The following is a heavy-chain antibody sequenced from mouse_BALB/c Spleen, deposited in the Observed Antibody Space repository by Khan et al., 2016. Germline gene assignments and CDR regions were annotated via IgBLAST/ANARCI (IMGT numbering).Heavy chain of an antibody. CDR2: INPSTGST. D-gene: IGHD1-3*01. V-gene: IGHV1-7*01. CDR1: DYTFTTYW. Sequence: VQLQQPGAELAKPGASVKMSCKASDYTFTTYWMHWVKQRPGQGLEWIGYINPSTGSTEYNQRFKDKATLTADKSSSTAYMQLSSLTSEDSAVXNCEGEGGNNNGGSGSSDVGAPGTTVTVS. J-gene: IGHJ1*03. CDR3: EGEGGNNNGGSGSSDV.